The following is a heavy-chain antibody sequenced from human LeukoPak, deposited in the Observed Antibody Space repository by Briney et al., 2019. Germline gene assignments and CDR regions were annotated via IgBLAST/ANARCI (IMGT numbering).Heavy chain of an antibody. Sequence: GGSLRLSCAASGFTFSSYAMSWVRQAPGKGLEWVSAISGSGDSTYYADSVKGRFTISRDNPKNTLYLQMNSLRAEDTAVYYCARATFGWGIVDYWGQGTLVTVSS. CDR3: ARATFGWGIVDY. V-gene: IGHV3-23*01. CDR1: GFTFSSYA. J-gene: IGHJ4*02. CDR2: ISGSGDST. D-gene: IGHD3-16*01.